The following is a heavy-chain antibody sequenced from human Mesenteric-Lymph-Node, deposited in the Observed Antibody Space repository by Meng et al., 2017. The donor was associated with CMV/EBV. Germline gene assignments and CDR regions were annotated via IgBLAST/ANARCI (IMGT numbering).Heavy chain of an antibody. J-gene: IGHJ6*02. CDR1: GFMFSNYG. CDR3: AKDQLFYGMDV. D-gene: IGHD5-24*01. Sequence: GESLKISCAASGFMFSNYGIHWVRQAPGKGLEWVAFIRHDGSNKYYADSVEGRFTISRDNSKNTLYLQMNSLRAEDTAVYYCAKDQLFYGMDVWGQGTTVTVSS. CDR2: IRHDGSNK. V-gene: IGHV3-30*02.